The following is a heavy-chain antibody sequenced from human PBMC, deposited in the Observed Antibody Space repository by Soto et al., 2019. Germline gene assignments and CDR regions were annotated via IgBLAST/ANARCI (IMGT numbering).Heavy chain of an antibody. J-gene: IGHJ2*01. CDR1: GFTFSSYA. Sequence: QVQLVESGGGVVQPGRSLRLSCAASGFTFSSYAMHWVRQAPGKGLEWVAVISYDGSNKYYADSVKGRFTISRDNSKNTLYLQMNSPRAEDTAVYYCARDLLWGTAMVLWYFDLWGRGTLVTVSS. CDR2: ISYDGSNK. D-gene: IGHD5-18*01. V-gene: IGHV3-30-3*01. CDR3: ARDLLWGTAMVLWYFDL.